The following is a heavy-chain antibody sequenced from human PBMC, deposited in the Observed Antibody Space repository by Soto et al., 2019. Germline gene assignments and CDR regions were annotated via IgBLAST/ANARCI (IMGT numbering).Heavy chain of an antibody. CDR1: GGSVSSGSYY. CDR2: IYYSGST. Sequence: SETLSLTCTVSGGSVSSGSYYWSWIRQPPGKGLEWIGYIYYSGSTNYNPSLKSRVTISVDTSKNQFSLKLSSVTAADTAVYYCARDDYYGSGRYYKALDGMDVWGQGTTVTVS. J-gene: IGHJ6*02. CDR3: ARDDYYGSGRYYKALDGMDV. D-gene: IGHD3-10*01. V-gene: IGHV4-61*01.